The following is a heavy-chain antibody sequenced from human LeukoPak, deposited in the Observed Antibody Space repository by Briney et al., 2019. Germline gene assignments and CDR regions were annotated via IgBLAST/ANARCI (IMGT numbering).Heavy chain of an antibody. CDR3: ARTYDGSGSYYPDY. CDR2: INPGGGGT. J-gene: IGHJ4*02. Sequence: ASVKVSCKTSGYTFTNYYIHWVRQAPGQGLEWMGIINPGGGGTTYAQKFQGRVTMTRDTSTSTVYMELGSLRSEDTAIFYCARTYDGSGSYYPDYWGQGTLVTVSS. CDR1: GYTFTNYY. V-gene: IGHV1-46*01. D-gene: IGHD3-22*01.